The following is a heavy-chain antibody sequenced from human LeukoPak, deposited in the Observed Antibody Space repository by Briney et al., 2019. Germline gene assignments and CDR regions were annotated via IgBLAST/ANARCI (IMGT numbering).Heavy chain of an antibody. CDR2: ISGSGGST. CDR3: GKDGGKWLRGSYY. CDR1: GFTFSSYA. V-gene: IGHV3-23*01. J-gene: IGHJ4*02. D-gene: IGHD5-12*01. Sequence: GGSLRLSCAASGFTFSSYAMSWVRQAPGKGLEWVSAISGSGGSTYYADSVKGRFTISRDNSKNTLYLQVNSLRAEDTAVYYCGKDGGKWLRGSYYWGQGTLVTVSS.